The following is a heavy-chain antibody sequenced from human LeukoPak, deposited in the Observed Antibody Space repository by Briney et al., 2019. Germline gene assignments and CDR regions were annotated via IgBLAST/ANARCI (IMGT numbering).Heavy chain of an antibody. D-gene: IGHD1-26*01. CDR2: INSDGSRI. Sequence: GGSLILSCAASGFTFSTSWMHWVRQAPGKGLVWVSRINSDGSRINYADSVKGRINISRDNAKNTLYLQMNSLRADDTAVYYCARALGSYSDYWGQGTLVTVSS. CDR1: GFTFSTSW. V-gene: IGHV3-74*01. J-gene: IGHJ4*02. CDR3: ARALGSYSDY.